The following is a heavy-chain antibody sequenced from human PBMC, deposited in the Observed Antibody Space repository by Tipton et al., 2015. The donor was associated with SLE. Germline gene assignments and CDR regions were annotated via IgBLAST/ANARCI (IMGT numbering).Heavy chain of an antibody. J-gene: IGHJ2*01. V-gene: IGHV3-23*01. CDR2: ISGSGGST. CDR1: GFTFSSYA. Sequence: GSLRLSCAASGFTFSSYAMGWVRQAPGKGLEWVSAISGSGGSTYYADSVKGRFTISRDNSKNTLYLQMNSLRAEDTAVYYCAKEFRGIAVPLGYFDLWGRGTLVTVSS. D-gene: IGHD6-19*01. CDR3: AKEFRGIAVPLGYFDL.